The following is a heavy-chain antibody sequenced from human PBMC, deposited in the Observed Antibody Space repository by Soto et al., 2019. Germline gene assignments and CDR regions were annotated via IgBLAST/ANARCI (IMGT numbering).Heavy chain of an antibody. Sequence: PGGSLRLSCAASGFTFSSYGMHWVIQAPGKGLEWVAVIWYDGSNKYYADSVKGRFTISRDNSKNTLYLQMNSLRAEDTAVYYCAREGPFLIAAAGTEWVRWYYFDYWGQGTLVTVSS. CDR3: AREGPFLIAAAGTEWVRWYYFDY. CDR2: IWYDGSNK. CDR1: GFTFSSYG. J-gene: IGHJ4*02. D-gene: IGHD6-13*01. V-gene: IGHV3-33*01.